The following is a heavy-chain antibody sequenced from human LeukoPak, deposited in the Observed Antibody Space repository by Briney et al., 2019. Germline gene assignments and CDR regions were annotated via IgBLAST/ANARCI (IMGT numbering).Heavy chain of an antibody. V-gene: IGHV4-30-4*01. D-gene: IGHD2-15*01. CDR1: GCSISWRDYY. CDR3: ARVSCSGGSCYSFDY. CDR2: IYHSGST. Sequence: PSQTLSLTCTVSGCSISWRDYYWSWIPQPPGKGLEWIRYIYHSGSTYYNPSLKSRVTISVDTSKNQFSLKLSSVSAADTAVYYCARVSCSGGSCYSFDYWGQGTLVTVSS. J-gene: IGHJ4*02.